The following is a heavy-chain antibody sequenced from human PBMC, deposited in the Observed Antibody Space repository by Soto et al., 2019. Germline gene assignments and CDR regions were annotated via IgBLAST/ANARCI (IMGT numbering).Heavy chain of an antibody. CDR1: GGSFGKSA. V-gene: IGHV1-69*13. Sequence: SVKGSCKASGGSFGKSAINWVRQTPGQGLEWLGGFIPVYRTLNYAQKFQGRVTITADESTGTAYMTLSSLASDDTAVYYCATGVIWIGYFTVDTWGQGTRVTVS. J-gene: IGHJ5*02. CDR3: ATGVIWIGYFTVDT. D-gene: IGHD3-3*01. CDR2: FIPVYRTL.